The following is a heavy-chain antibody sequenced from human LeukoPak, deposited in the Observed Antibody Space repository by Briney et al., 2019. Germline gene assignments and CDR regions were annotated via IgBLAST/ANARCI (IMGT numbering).Heavy chain of an antibody. Sequence: WASVKVSCKTSGYTFTGYYMHWVRQAPGQGLEWMGWINPNSGGTNYAQKFQGRVTMTRDTSISTAYMELSRLRSDDTAVYYCARDTQPIYYDILTGKGSYYYYYGMDVWGQGTTVTVSS. D-gene: IGHD3-9*01. CDR2: INPNSGGT. CDR3: ARDTQPIYYDILTGKGSYYYYYGMDV. J-gene: IGHJ6*02. CDR1: GYTFTGYY. V-gene: IGHV1-2*02.